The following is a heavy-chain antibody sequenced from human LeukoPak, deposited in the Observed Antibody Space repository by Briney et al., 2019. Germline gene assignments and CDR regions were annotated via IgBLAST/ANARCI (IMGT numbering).Heavy chain of an antibody. CDR2: ISGSGGST. V-gene: IGHV3-23*01. CDR3: AKDDAYYYDSSGHTLDY. Sequence: GGSLRLSCAASGVTFSSYAMSWVRQAPGKGLEWVSAISGSGGSTYYADSVKGRFTISRDNSKNTLYLQMNSLRAEDTAVYYCAKDDAYYYDSSGHTLDYWGQGTLVTVSS. CDR1: GVTFSSYA. J-gene: IGHJ4*02. D-gene: IGHD3-22*01.